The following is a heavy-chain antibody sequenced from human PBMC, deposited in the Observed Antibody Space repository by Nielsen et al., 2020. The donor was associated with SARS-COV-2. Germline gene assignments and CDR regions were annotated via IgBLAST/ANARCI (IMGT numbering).Heavy chain of an antibody. CDR2: IKGRPDGGTT. CDR1: GFTFSNAW. Sequence: GGSLRLSCVVSGFTFSNAWMSWVRQAPGKGLEWVGRIKGRPDGGTTDFAAPVKDRFTISRDDSKNTLYLQMNSLKTEDTAFYYCTTYPAPRGFGYWGQGTLVTVSS. J-gene: IGHJ4*02. D-gene: IGHD3-10*01. CDR3: TTYPAPRGFGY. V-gene: IGHV3-15*01.